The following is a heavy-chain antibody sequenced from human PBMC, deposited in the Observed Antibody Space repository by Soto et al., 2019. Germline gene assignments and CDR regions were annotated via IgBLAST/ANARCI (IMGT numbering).Heavy chain of an antibody. V-gene: IGHV4-39*01. CDR3: ARRGGSGSSGGMDV. J-gene: IGHJ6*02. CDR1: GCSISSSSYY. Sequence: SETLSLTCTVSGCSISSSSYYWGWIRQPPGKGLEWIGSIYYSGSTYYNPSLKSRVTISVDTSKNQFSLKLSSVTAADTAVYYCARRGGSGSSGGMDVWGQGTTVTVSS. CDR2: IYYSGST. D-gene: IGHD3-10*01.